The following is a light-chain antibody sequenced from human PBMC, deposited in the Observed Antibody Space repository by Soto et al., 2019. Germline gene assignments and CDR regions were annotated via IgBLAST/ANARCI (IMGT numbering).Light chain of an antibody. CDR2: SSF. V-gene: IGKV1-17*01. CDR3: LQHKSYPLT. J-gene: IGKJ5*01. CDR1: QGIGND. Sequence: DIQMTQSPSSLSASVRDRVTITCRASQGIGNDLGWYQQKPGKAPKRLIYSSFILQSGVPSRFSGSGSGTEFTLTISSLQPEDFATYYCLQHKSYPLTFGQGTRLEIK.